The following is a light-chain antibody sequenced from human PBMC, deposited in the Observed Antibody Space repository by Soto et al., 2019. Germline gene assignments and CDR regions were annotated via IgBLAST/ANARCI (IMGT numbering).Light chain of an antibody. V-gene: IGKV1-8*01. J-gene: IGKJ2*01. CDR3: QQYFSPPRYT. Sequence: AIRMTQSPSSFSASTGDRVTITCRASQGISSYLAWYQQKPGKAPKLLIYAASTLQSGVPSRFSGSGSGTDFTLTISCLQSEDFATYYCQQYFSPPRYTFRQGTKLEVK. CDR2: AAS. CDR1: QGISSY.